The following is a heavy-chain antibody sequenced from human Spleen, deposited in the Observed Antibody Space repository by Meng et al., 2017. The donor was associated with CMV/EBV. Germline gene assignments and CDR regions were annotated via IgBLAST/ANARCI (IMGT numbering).Heavy chain of an antibody. CDR2: INHSGST. Sequence: GSLRLSCAVYGGSFSGYYWSWIRQPPGKGLEWIGEINHSGSTNYNPSLKSRVTISVDTSKNQFSLKVSSVTAADTAVYYCARHEIGLPEDYWGRGTLVTVSS. CDR1: GGSFSGYY. J-gene: IGHJ4*02. V-gene: IGHV4-34*01. D-gene: IGHD2-15*01. CDR3: ARHEIGLPEDY.